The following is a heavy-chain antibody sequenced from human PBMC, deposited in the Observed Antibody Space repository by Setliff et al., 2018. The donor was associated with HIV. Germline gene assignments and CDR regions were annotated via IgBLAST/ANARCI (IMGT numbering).Heavy chain of an antibody. CDR2: KNSRGRT. J-gene: IGHJ4*02. Sequence: PSETLSLTCTVSGGSISSGSHYWSWIRQSAGKGLEWIGRKNSRGRTNHNPSLKSRVSISIDTSKNQFSLKLTSVTASDTAVYYCARRRDFDYWGQGTLVTVSS. V-gene: IGHV4-61*02. CDR3: ARRRDFDY. CDR1: GGSISSGSHY.